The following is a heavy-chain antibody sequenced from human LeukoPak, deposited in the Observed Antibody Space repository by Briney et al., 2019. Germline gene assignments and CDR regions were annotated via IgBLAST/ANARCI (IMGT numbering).Heavy chain of an antibody. V-gene: IGHV4-31*03. CDR2: IYYSGST. D-gene: IGHD2-15*01. Sequence: SQTLSLTCTVSGGSISSGGYYWSWIRQHPGKGLEWIGYIYYSGSTYYNPSLKSRVTISVDTSKNQFSLKLSSVTAADTAVYYCARGRGYCSGGSCYGYYYYMDVWGKGTTVTVSS. CDR1: GGSISSGGYY. CDR3: ARGRGYCSGGSCYGYYYYMDV. J-gene: IGHJ6*03.